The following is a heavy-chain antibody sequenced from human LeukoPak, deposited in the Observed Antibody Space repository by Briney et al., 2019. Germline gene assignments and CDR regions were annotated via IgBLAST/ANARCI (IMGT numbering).Heavy chain of an antibody. CDR3: ASIPVAAAASDY. Sequence: SVKVSCKASGYTFTSYYMHWVRQAPGQGLEWMGRIIPIFGIANYAQKFQGRVTITADKSTSTAYMELSSLRSEDTAVYYCASIPVAAAASDYWGQGTLVTVSS. J-gene: IGHJ4*02. CDR2: IIPIFGIA. D-gene: IGHD6-13*01. V-gene: IGHV1-69*02. CDR1: GYTFTSYY.